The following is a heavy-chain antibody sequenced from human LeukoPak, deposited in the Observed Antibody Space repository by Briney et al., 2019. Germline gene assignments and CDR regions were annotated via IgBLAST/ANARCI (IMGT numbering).Heavy chain of an antibody. Sequence: ASVKVSCKASGYTFTSYGISWVRQSPGQGLEWMGWISAYNGNTNYAQKLQGRVTMTTDTSTSTAYMELRSLRSDDTAVYYCARRRFGELCSWFDPWGQGTLVTVSS. D-gene: IGHD3-10*01. V-gene: IGHV1-18*01. CDR2: ISAYNGNT. J-gene: IGHJ5*02. CDR3: ARRRFGELCSWFDP. CDR1: GYTFTSYG.